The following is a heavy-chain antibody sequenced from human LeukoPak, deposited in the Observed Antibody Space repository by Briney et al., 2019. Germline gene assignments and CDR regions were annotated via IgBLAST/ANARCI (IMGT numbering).Heavy chain of an antibody. Sequence: GESLKISCKCSGYSFANYWIGWVRQMPREGLEWMGIIYPADSDTRYSPSFQGQVTISADKSITTAYLQWGSLKASDTAMYYCARRKGDGYNSPFDFWGQGTLVTVSS. V-gene: IGHV5-51*01. J-gene: IGHJ4*02. CDR1: GYSFANYW. CDR3: ARRKGDGYNSPFDF. CDR2: IYPADSDT. D-gene: IGHD5-24*01.